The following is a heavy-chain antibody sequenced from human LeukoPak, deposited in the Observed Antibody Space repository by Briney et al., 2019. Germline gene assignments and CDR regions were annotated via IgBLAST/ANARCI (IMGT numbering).Heavy chain of an antibody. V-gene: IGHV4-59*08. D-gene: IGHD6-6*01. CDR3: ARQGGSSPNPGSH. CDR2: IYYSGST. CDR1: GGSISSYY. J-gene: IGHJ4*02. Sequence: SETVSLTCTVSGGSISSYYWSWIRQPPGKGLEWIGYIYYSGSTNYNPSLKSRVTISVDTSKNQFSLKLSSVTAADTAVYYCARQGGSSPNPGSHWGQGTLVTVSS.